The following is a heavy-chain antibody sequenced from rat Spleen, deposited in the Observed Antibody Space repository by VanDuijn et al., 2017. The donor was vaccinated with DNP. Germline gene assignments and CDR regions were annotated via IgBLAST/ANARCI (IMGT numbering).Heavy chain of an antibody. D-gene: IGHD1-5*01. V-gene: IGHV3-1*01. Sequence: EVQLQESGPGLVKPSQSLSLTCSVTGYSITSNYWGWIRKFPGNKMEWMGYIRNSGSTTYNPSLKSRISITRDTSKNQFFLQLNSVTTEDTATYYCARLGTQGFTYWGQGTLVTVSS. J-gene: IGHJ3*01. CDR2: IRNSGST. CDR1: GYSITSNY. CDR3: ARLGTQGFTY.